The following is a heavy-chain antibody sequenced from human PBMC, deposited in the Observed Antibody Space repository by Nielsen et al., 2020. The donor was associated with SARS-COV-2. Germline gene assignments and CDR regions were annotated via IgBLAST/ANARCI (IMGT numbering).Heavy chain of an antibody. Sequence: SETLSLTCTVYGGSFSGYYWSWIRQPPGKGLEWIGEINHSGSTNYNPSLKSRVTISVDTSKNQFSLKLSSVTAADTAVYYCARGLDLWGQGTLVTVSS. V-gene: IGHV4-34*01. CDR2: INHSGST. J-gene: IGHJ4*02. CDR3: ARGLDL. CDR1: GGSFSGYY.